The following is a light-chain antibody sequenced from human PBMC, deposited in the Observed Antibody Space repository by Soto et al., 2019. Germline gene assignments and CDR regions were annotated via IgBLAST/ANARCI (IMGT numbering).Light chain of an antibody. CDR3: NSYTSRSTGV. Sequence: QSALTQPASVSGSPGQSITISCTGTSSDVGGYNYVSWYQQHPGTAPKLLIYEVSNRPSGVSNRFSGSKSGNTASLTISGLQAEDEADYYCNSYTSRSTGVFGTGTKLTVL. J-gene: IGLJ1*01. CDR2: EVS. V-gene: IGLV2-14*01. CDR1: SSDVGGYNY.